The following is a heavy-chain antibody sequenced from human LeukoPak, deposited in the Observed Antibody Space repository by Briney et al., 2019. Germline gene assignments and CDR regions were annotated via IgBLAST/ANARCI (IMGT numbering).Heavy chain of an antibody. CDR2: ISYDGSNK. J-gene: IGHJ3*02. CDR1: GFTFSSFT. D-gene: IGHD3-9*01. CDR3: ARDRVPRDYDILTGYYNRNAFDI. Sequence: GRSLRLSCAASGFTFSSFTMLWVRQAPGKGLEWVALISYDGSNKYYADSVKGRFTISRDNSKTTLYLQMNSLRPEDTAVYYCARDRVPRDYDILTGYYNRNAFDIWGQGTMVTVSS. V-gene: IGHV3-30-3*01.